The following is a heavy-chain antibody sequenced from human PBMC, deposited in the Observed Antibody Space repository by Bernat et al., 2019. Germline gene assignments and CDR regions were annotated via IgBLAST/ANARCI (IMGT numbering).Heavy chain of an antibody. Sequence: QLQLQESGPGLVKPSETLSLTCTVSGGSISSSSYYWGWFRQPPGKGLEWIGSIYYSGSTYYNPSLKSRVTISVDTSKTQFSLKLRSVTAADTTMYYCARHRPYDCYYYMDVWGKGATVSVSS. CDR2: IYYSGST. J-gene: IGHJ6*03. CDR1: GGSISSSSYY. CDR3: ARHRPYDCYYYMDV. V-gene: IGHV4-39*01.